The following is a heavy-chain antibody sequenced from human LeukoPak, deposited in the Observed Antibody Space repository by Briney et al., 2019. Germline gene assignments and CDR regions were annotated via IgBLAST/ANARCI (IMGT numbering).Heavy chain of an antibody. V-gene: IGHV3-9*01. D-gene: IGHD4-17*01. Sequence: GGSLRLSCAASGFTFDNYDMHWVRQAAGKGLEWVSGITWNSGGIGYADSVKGRFTISRDNAKNSLYLQMNSLRAEDTALYYCAKGYGDYYYYYGMDVWGLGTTVTAS. CDR1: GFTFDNYD. CDR2: ITWNSGGI. CDR3: AKGYGDYYYYYGMDV. J-gene: IGHJ6*02.